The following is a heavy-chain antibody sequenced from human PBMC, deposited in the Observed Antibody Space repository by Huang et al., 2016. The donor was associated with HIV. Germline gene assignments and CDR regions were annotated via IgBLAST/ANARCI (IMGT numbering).Heavy chain of an antibody. CDR1: GGPFRSYS. D-gene: IGHD4-4*01. J-gene: IGHJ4*02. Sequence: QVQLLQSGAEVKKPGSSVKVSCKASGGPFRSYSIAWVRQAPGQGLEWMASLRPGFDSPNYAQKLQGRGRVTADESTSTVYMEWRDLRPDDTAVYFCARGSLEYSVSSSLDYWGQGTHVTVSS. V-gene: IGHV1-69*13. CDR2: LRPGFDSP. CDR3: ARGSLEYSVSSSLDY.